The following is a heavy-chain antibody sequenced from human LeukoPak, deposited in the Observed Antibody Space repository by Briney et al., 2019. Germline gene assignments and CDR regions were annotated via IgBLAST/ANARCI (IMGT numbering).Heavy chain of an antibody. Sequence: SVKVSCKASAGTFSSYAISWVRQAPGQGLEWMGGIIPIFGTANYAQKFQGRVTITTDESTSTAYMELSSLRSEDTAVYYCASPGGSCGGDCYSGDYWGQGTLVTVSS. CDR1: AGTFSSYA. CDR3: ASPGGSCGGDCYSGDY. J-gene: IGHJ4*02. CDR2: IIPIFGTA. D-gene: IGHD2-21*02. V-gene: IGHV1-69*05.